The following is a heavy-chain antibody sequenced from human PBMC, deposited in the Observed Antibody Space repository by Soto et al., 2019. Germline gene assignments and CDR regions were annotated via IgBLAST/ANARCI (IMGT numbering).Heavy chain of an antibody. Sequence: GGSLRLSCAASGFTFSSYGMHWVRQAPGKGLEWVAVIWYDGSNKYYADSVKGRFTISRDNSKNTLYLQMNSLRAEDTAVYYCARDDMITFGGVIGDAFDIWGQGTMVTVSS. D-gene: IGHD3-16*02. V-gene: IGHV3-33*01. CDR1: GFTFSSYG. CDR2: IWYDGSNK. J-gene: IGHJ3*02. CDR3: ARDDMITFGGVIGDAFDI.